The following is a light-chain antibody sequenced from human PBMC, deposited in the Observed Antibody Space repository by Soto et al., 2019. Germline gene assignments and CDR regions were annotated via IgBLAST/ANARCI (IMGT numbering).Light chain of an antibody. CDR2: EVS. V-gene: IGLV2-14*01. Sequence: QSALTQPASVSGSPGQSITISCTGTSSDVGGYNYVSWYQQHPGRAPKLMIYEVSNRPSGVSNRFYGSKSGNTASLTISGLQPEDEADYYCSSYTSSSTVFYVFGTGTKLTVL. CDR1: SSDVGGYNY. J-gene: IGLJ1*01. CDR3: SSYTSSSTVFYV.